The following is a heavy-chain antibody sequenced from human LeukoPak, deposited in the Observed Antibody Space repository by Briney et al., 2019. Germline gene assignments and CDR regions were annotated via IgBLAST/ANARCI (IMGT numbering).Heavy chain of an antibody. V-gene: IGHV3-9*01. J-gene: IGHJ4*02. D-gene: IGHD4-23*01. Sequence: GGSLRLSCAASRFTFDDYAMHWVRQASGKGLEWVSGISWNSGSIGYADSVKGRFTISRDNAKNSLYLQMKSLRPEDTAVYYCATNSVPEFWGQGNLVTVSS. CDR3: ATNSVPEF. CDR2: ISWNSGSI. CDR1: RFTFDDYA.